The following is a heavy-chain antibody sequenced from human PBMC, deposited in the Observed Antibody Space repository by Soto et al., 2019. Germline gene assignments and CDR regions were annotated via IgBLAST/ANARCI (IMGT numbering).Heavy chain of an antibody. J-gene: IGHJ5*01. D-gene: IGHD2-15*01. CDR3: ARLVVVAAINWFDS. Sequence: GGSLRLSCAASGFTFSSYSMNWVRQAPGKGLEWVSSISSSSSYIYYADSVKGRFTISRDNAKNSLYLQMNSLRAEDTAVYYCARLVVVAAINWFDSWGQGTLVTVSS. V-gene: IGHV3-21*04. CDR2: ISSSSSYI. CDR1: GFTFSSYS.